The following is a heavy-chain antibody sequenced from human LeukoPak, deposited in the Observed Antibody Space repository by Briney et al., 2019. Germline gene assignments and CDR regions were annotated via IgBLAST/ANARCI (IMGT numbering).Heavy chain of an antibody. CDR2: SYHFGST. D-gene: IGHD5-12*01. Sequence: SETLSLTCIVSGGSMSRYYWSWIRQPPGKGLEWIGYSYHFGSTNYNPSLKSRVTISVDTSKNQFSLKLTSVTAADTAVYYCAREYSGFDYWGQGTLVTVSS. CDR1: GGSMSRYY. V-gene: IGHV4-59*01. J-gene: IGHJ4*02. CDR3: AREYSGFDY.